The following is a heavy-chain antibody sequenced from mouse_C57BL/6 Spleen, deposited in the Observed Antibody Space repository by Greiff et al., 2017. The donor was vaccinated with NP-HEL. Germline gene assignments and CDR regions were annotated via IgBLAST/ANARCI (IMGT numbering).Heavy chain of an antibody. Sequence: EVMLVESEGGLVQPGSSMKLSCTASGFTFSDYYMAWVRQVPEKGLEWVANINYDGSSTYYLDSLKSRFIISRDNAKNILYLQMSSLKSEDTATYYCAREELTGSYFDYWGQGTTLTVSS. V-gene: IGHV5-16*01. CDR2: INYDGSST. CDR1: GFTFSDYY. J-gene: IGHJ2*01. D-gene: IGHD4-1*01. CDR3: AREELTGSYFDY.